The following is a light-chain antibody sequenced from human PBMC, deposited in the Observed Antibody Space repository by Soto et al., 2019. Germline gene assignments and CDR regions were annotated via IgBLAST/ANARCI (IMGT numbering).Light chain of an antibody. CDR3: QQTYITPIT. CDR1: QTINNN. CDR2: SSS. Sequence: DIEMTQSPSSLSASVGDRVTISCRTSQTINNNLNWYQQRPGKAPKLLIYSSSSLLSGVPPRFSGSGAGTDFTLTISSLHPEDFATYCCQQTYITPITFGQGTRLDIK. J-gene: IGKJ5*01. V-gene: IGKV1-39*01.